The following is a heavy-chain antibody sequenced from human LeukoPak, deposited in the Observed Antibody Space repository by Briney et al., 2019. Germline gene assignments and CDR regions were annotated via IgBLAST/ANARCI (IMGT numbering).Heavy chain of an antibody. CDR3: ARDRDGGSHDY. D-gene: IGHD3-16*01. CDR2: INHSGST. J-gene: IGHJ4*02. Sequence: PSETLSLTCAVYGGSFSGYYWSWIRQPPGKGLEWIGEINHSGSTNYNPSLKSRVTISVDTSKNQFPLKLSSVTAADTAVYYCARDRDGGSHDYWGQGTLVTVSS. CDR1: GGSFSGYY. V-gene: IGHV4-34*01.